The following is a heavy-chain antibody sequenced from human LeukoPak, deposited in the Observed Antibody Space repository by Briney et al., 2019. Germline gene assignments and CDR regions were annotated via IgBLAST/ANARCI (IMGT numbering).Heavy chain of an antibody. CDR2: ISGSSSYI. J-gene: IGHJ4*02. Sequence: GGSLRLSCAASGFTFSSYSMSWVRQAPGKGLEWVSSISGSSSYIYYADSVKGRFTISRDNAKNSLYLQMNSLRAEDTAVYYCAREGWGESDFDYWGQGTLVTVSS. D-gene: IGHD2-21*01. CDR1: GFTFSSYS. V-gene: IGHV3-21*01. CDR3: AREGWGESDFDY.